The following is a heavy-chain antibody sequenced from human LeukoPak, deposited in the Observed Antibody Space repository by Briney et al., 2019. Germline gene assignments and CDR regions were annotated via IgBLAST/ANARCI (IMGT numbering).Heavy chain of an antibody. J-gene: IGHJ4*02. CDR1: GGTFSSYA. Sequence: ASVKVSCKASGGTFSSYAISWVRQAPGQGLEWMGGIIPIFGTASYAQKFQGRVTITADESTSTAYMELSSLRSEDTAVYYCARSIRRYYDSSGYSNDYWGQGTLVTVSS. CDR3: ARSIRRYYDSSGYSNDY. V-gene: IGHV1-69*13. CDR2: IIPIFGTA. D-gene: IGHD3-22*01.